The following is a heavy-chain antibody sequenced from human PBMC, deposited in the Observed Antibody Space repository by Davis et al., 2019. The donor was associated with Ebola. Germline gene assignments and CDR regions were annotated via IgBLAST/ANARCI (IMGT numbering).Heavy chain of an antibody. V-gene: IGHV3-23*01. J-gene: IGHJ4*02. CDR2: ISNSGGHT. CDR3: WGNHDYHNKEASLDY. Sequence: PGGSLRLSCTASGFTFGSYAMSWVRQAPGKGLEWVSAISNSGGHTYYADSVKGRFTISRDNSKSTVYLQMNSLRAEDTALYYCWGNHDYHNKEASLDYWGQGTLVTVSS. D-gene: IGHD5-12*01. CDR1: GFTFGSYA.